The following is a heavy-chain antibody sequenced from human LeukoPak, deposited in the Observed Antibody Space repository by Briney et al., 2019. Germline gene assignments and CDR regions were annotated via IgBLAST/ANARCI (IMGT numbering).Heavy chain of an antibody. CDR3: ATDYYYDSSGSYYTVDY. CDR1: GYTLTELS. D-gene: IGHD3-22*01. Sequence: ASVKVSCKVSGYTLTELSMHWVRQAPGKGLEWMGGFDLEDGETFYAQKFQGRVTMTEDTSTDTAYMELSSLRSEDMAVYYCATDYYYDSSGSYYTVDYWGQGTLVTVSS. CDR2: FDLEDGET. J-gene: IGHJ4*02. V-gene: IGHV1-24*01.